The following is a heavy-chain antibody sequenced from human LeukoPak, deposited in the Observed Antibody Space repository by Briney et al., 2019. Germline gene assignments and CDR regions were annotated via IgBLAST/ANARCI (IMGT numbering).Heavy chain of an antibody. J-gene: IGHJ4*02. Sequence: SETLSLTCAVSGGSISSGGYSWSWIRQPPGKGLEWIGYIYHSGSTYYNPSLKSRVTISVDRSKNQFSLKLSSVTAADTAVYYCARDQANYRGLDYWGQGTLVTVSS. CDR1: GGSISSGGYS. CDR3: ARDQANYRGLDY. V-gene: IGHV4-30-2*01. CDR2: IYHSGST. D-gene: IGHD1-7*01.